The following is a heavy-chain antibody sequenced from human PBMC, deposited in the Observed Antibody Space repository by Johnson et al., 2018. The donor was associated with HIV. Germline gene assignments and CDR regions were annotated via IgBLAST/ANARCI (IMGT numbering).Heavy chain of an antibody. CDR3: AKEGYNYRVVGFDI. J-gene: IGHJ3*02. V-gene: IGHV3-30*02. CDR2: IRYDGSNK. CDR1: GFTFSSYG. Sequence: QVQLVESGGGVVQPGGSLRLSCAASGFTFSSYGMHWVRQAPGKGLEWVAFIRYDGSNKYYADSVKGRFTISRDNSKNTLYLQMNSLRAEDTAVYYCAKEGYNYRVVGFDIWGQGTMVTVSS. D-gene: IGHD5-24*01.